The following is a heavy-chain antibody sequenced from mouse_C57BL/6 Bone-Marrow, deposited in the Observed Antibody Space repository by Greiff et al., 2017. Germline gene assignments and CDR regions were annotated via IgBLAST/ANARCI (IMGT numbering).Heavy chain of an antibody. CDR1: GYTFTSYW. Sequence: QVQLQQSGAELVKPGASVKLSCKASGYTFTSYWMQWVKQRPGQGLEWIGEIDPSDSYTNYNQKFKGKATLTVDTSSSTAYMQLSSLTSEDSAVYYCARALYYGSTYYAMDYWGQGTSVTVSS. D-gene: IGHD1-1*01. V-gene: IGHV1-50*01. CDR2: IDPSDSYT. J-gene: IGHJ4*01. CDR3: ARALYYGSTYYAMDY.